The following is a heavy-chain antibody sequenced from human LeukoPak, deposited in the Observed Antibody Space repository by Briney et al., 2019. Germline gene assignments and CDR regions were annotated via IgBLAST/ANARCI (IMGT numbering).Heavy chain of an antibody. D-gene: IGHD6-6*01. CDR2: IYSGGST. CDR1: GFTVSSNY. V-gene: IGHV3-53*05. Sequence: PGGSLRLSCAASGFTVSSNYMSWVRQAPGKGLEWVSVIYSGGSTYYADSVKGRFTISRDNSKNTLYLQMNSLRAEDTAVYYCAKDVSIAAPYFDYWGQGTLVTVSS. J-gene: IGHJ4*02. CDR3: AKDVSIAAPYFDY.